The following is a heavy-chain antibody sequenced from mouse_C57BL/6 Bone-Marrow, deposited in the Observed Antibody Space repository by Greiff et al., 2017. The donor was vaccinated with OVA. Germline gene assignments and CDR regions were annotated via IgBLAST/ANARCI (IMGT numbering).Heavy chain of an antibody. Sequence: QVQLQQPGAELVKPGASVKLSCKASGYTFTSYWMHWVKQRPGQGLEWIGMIHPNSGSTNYNEKFKSKATLTVDKSSSTAYMQLSSLTSEASAVYYCARDCYGSSYEWFAYWGQGTLVTVSA. CDR2: IHPNSGST. J-gene: IGHJ3*01. CDR3: ARDCYGSSYEWFAY. V-gene: IGHV1-64*01. CDR1: GYTFTSYW. D-gene: IGHD1-1*01.